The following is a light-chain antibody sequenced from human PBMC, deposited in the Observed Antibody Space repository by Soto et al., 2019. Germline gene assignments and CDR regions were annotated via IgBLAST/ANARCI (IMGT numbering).Light chain of an antibody. J-gene: IGKJ1*01. CDR3: QQYYNWRPR. Sequence: EVVMTQSPATLSVSPGDTATLSCRASQSISSSLAWYQQKPGQPPRLIIYGASTRATGVPARFSGSGSGTEFTLTISRLQSEDFAVYYCQQYYNWRPRFGQGTKVDIK. CDR2: GAS. V-gene: IGKV3-15*01. CDR1: QSISSS.